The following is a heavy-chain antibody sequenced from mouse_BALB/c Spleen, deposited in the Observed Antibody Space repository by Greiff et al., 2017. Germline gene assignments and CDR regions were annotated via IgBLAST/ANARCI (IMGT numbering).Heavy chain of an antibody. D-gene: IGHD1-1*01. CDR3: ARLDYYGSRGGAMDY. CDR1: GYTFTSYT. Sequence: QVQLQQSGAELARPGASVKMSCKASGYTFTSYTMHWVKQRPGQGLEWIGYINPSSGYTNYNQKFKDKATLTADKSSSTAYMQLSSLTSEDSAVYYCARLDYYGSRGGAMDYWGQGTSGTVSS. J-gene: IGHJ4*01. V-gene: IGHV1-4*01. CDR2: INPSSGYT.